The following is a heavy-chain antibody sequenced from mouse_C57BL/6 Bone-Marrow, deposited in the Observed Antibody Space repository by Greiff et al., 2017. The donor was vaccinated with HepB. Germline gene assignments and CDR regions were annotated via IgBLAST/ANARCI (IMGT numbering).Heavy chain of an antibody. V-gene: IGHV5-17*01. CDR2: ISSGSSTI. Sequence: EVQRVESGGGLVKPGGSLKLSCAASGFTFSDYGMHWVRQAPEKGLEWVAYISSGSSTIYYADTVKGRFTISRDNAKNTLFLQMTSLRCEDTAMYYCARSVVATRYFDVWGTGTTVTVSS. J-gene: IGHJ1*03. CDR3: ARSVVATRYFDV. D-gene: IGHD1-1*01. CDR1: GFTFSDYG.